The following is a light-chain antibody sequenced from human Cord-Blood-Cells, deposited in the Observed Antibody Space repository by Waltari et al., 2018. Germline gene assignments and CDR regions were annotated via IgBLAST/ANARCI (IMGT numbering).Light chain of an antibody. CDR3: QAWDSSPNWV. J-gene: IGLJ3*02. CDR1: KLGDKY. CDR2: QDS. V-gene: IGLV3-1*01. Sequence: SYELTQPPSVSVSPGQTDSITCSGDKLGDKYACWYQQKPGQSPVLVIYQDSKRPSGIPERFSGSNSGNTATLTISGTQAMDEADYYCQAWDSSPNWVFGGGTKLTVL.